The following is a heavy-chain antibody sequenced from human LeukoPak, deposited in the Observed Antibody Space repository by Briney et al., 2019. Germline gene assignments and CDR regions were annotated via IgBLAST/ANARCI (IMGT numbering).Heavy chain of an antibody. Sequence: PGGSLRLSCAASGFTFSSYSMNWVRQAPGKGLEWVSAISGSGGSTYYADSVKGRFTISRDNSKNTLYLQMNSLRAEDTAVYYCAKDLRNTVLQTHFDYWGQGTLVTVSS. V-gene: IGHV3-23*01. J-gene: IGHJ4*02. CDR3: AKDLRNTVLQTHFDY. CDR1: GFTFSSYS. CDR2: ISGSGGST. D-gene: IGHD4-17*01.